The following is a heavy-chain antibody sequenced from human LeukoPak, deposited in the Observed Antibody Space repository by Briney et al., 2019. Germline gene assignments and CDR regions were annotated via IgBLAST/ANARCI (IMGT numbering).Heavy chain of an antibody. Sequence: SETLSLTCTVSGGSISSSSYYWGWIRQPPGKGLGWIGSVFYSGNALYNPSLRSRLTISVDKSKNRFSLKLRSVTAADTAVYYCARRAYYGSGSYYDYWGQGTLVTVSS. CDR3: ARRAYYGSGSYYDY. J-gene: IGHJ4*02. CDR2: VFYSGNA. V-gene: IGHV4-39*01. CDR1: GGSISSSSYY. D-gene: IGHD3-10*01.